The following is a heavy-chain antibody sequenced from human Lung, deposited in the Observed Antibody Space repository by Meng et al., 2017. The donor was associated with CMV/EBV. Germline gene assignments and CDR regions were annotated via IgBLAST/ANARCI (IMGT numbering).Heavy chain of an antibody. Sequence: SXXVSXKADGYTFTLYYIHWVRQVPGQGLEWMGWINPNTGGTNSAQIFQGRVTMTGDTSTSTAYLELSRLTSDDTALYYCARERGLGFRGLNDALDIWGQGTMVTVSS. V-gene: IGHV1-2*02. CDR3: ARERGLGFRGLNDALDI. CDR2: INPNTGGT. CDR1: GYTFTLYY. D-gene: IGHD3/OR15-3a*01. J-gene: IGHJ3*02.